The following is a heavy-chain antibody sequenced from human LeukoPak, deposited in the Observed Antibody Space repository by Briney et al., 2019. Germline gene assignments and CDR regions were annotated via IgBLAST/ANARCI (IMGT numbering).Heavy chain of an antibody. CDR2: INPNSGGT. V-gene: IGHV1-2*02. D-gene: IGHD3-10*01. J-gene: IGHJ4*02. CDR3: ARGLNRLVRGVIGV. CDR1: GYTFTGYY. Sequence: WASVRVFCKASGYTFTGYYMHWVRQAPGQGLEWMGWINPNSGGTNYAQKFQGRVTMTRDTSISTAYMELSRLRSDDTAVYYCARGLNRLVRGVIGVWGQGTLVTASS.